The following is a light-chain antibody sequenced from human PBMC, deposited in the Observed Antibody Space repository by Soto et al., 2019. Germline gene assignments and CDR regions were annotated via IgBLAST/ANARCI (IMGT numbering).Light chain of an antibody. CDR3: QSYDSSLGGHVV. J-gene: IGLJ2*01. Sequence: QSVLTQPPSVSGAPGQRVTISCTGSSSNIGAGYDVHWYQQLPGTAPKLVIYSNTNRPSGVPDRLSGSKSATSASLAITGLQAEDEADYYCQSYDSSLGGHVVFGGGTKVTVL. CDR1: SSNIGAGYD. CDR2: SNT. V-gene: IGLV1-40*01.